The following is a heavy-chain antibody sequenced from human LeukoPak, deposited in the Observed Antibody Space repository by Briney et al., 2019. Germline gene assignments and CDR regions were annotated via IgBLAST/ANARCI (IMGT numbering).Heavy chain of an antibody. CDR3: ARLSTNSRVGGYDPQWYFDL. V-gene: IGHV1-18*04. J-gene: IGHJ2*01. CDR1: GYTFINYG. Sequence: GASVTVSCKASGYTFINYGFSWVRQAPGQGVEWMGWISGYNGNTNYLQRFQGRVTMTTDTSTNTVYMELRSLRSDDTAVYYCARLSTNSRVGGYDPQWYFDLWGRGTLVTVSS. D-gene: IGHD5-12*01. CDR2: ISGYNGNT.